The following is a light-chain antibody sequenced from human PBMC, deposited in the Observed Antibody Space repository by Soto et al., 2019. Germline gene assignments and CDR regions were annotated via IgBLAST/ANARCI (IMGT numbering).Light chain of an antibody. CDR3: QQRSNWPSIT. CDR2: DAS. Sequence: EIVLTQSPATLSLSPGERATLSSTARLRASSYLAWYQQKPGQAPRLLIYDASNRATGIPARFSGSGSGTDFTLTISSLEPEDFAVYYCQQRSNWPSITFGQGTRLEIK. J-gene: IGKJ5*01. CDR1: LRASSY. V-gene: IGKV3-11*01.